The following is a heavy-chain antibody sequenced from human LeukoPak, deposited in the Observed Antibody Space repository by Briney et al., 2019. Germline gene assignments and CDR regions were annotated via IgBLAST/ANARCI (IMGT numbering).Heavy chain of an antibody. J-gene: IGHJ4*02. V-gene: IGHV3-11*04. D-gene: IGHD3-9*01. CDR2: ISSSGSNI. CDR3: AREGGEMLTV. CDR1: GFTFSDYY. Sequence: GGSLRLSCAASGFTFSDYYMNWIRQAPGKGLEWVSYISSSGSNIYYADSVKGRFSISRDDAKNSLYLQMNSLRAEDTAVYYCAREGGEMLTVWGQGALVTVSS.